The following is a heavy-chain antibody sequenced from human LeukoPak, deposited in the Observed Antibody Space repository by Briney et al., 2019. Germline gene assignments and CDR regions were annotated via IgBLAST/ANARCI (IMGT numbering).Heavy chain of an antibody. J-gene: IGHJ4*02. Sequence: SETLSLTCTVSGGSISSDYWSWIRQPPGKGLEWIGYIYYIGSTNYNPSLKSRITISVDTSKSHFSLKLSSVTAANTAVYYCARVVGATGSSDYWGQGTLVTVSS. D-gene: IGHD1-26*01. CDR2: IYYIGST. V-gene: IGHV4-59*01. CDR1: GGSISSDY. CDR3: ARVVGATGSSDY.